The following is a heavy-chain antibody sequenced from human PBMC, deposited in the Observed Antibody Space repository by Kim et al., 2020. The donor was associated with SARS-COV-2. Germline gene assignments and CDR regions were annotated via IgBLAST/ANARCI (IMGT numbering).Heavy chain of an antibody. J-gene: IGHJ5*02. D-gene: IGHD4-17*01. V-gene: IGHV1-46*01. CDR2: INPNGGGV. CDR3: ARDRVTTTTARGNWFDP. Sequence: ASVKVSCKASGYTFTSYYVNWVRQAPGQGLEWVGVINPNGGGVSYAQKFQGRVTMTRDTSTNTVYMEVSSLTSEDTAVYYCARDRVTTTTARGNWFDPWGQGALVTVSS. CDR1: GYTFTSYY.